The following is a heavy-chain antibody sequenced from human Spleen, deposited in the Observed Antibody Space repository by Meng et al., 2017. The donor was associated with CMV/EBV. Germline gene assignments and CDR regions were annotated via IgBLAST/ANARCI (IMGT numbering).Heavy chain of an antibody. J-gene: IGHJ4*02. D-gene: IGHD2-2*01. V-gene: IGHV3-48*04. CDR2: ISSSSSTT. Sequence: GESLKISCAASGFTFSGYNMNWVRQAPGKGLVWVSYISSSSSTTYYSDSVKGRFTVSRDNAKNSLYLQMNSLRVEDTAVYYCVRGGDHCSTTSCFHWGRGTLVTVSS. CDR3: VRGGDHCSTTSCFH. CDR1: GFTFSGYN.